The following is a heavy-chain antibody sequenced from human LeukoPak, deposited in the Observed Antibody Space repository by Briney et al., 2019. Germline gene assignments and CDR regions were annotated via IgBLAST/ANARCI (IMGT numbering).Heavy chain of an antibody. CDR3: ARGYCSSTSCYPDAYYYYYMDV. D-gene: IGHD2-2*01. J-gene: IGHJ6*03. CDR2: IKQDGSEK. Sequence: SGGSLRLSCAASGFTFSSYWMSWVRQAPGKGLEWVANIKQDGSEKYYVDSVKGRFTISRDNAKNSLYLQMNSLRAEDTAVYYCARGYCSSTSCYPDAYYYYYMDVWGKGTTVTVSS. CDR1: GFTFSSYW. V-gene: IGHV3-7*01.